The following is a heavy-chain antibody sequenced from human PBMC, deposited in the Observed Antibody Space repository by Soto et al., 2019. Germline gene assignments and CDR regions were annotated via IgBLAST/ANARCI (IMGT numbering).Heavy chain of an antibody. V-gene: IGHV1-69*13. CDR2: IIPIFGTA. Sequence: SVKVACEASGGTFSSYAISWVRQAPGQGLEWMGGIIPIFGTANYAQKFQGRVTITADESTSTAYMELSSLRTEDTAVYYCARTKGYSYGARAPFDYWGQGTLVTVSS. J-gene: IGHJ4*02. D-gene: IGHD5-18*01. CDR3: ARTKGYSYGARAPFDY. CDR1: GGTFSSYA.